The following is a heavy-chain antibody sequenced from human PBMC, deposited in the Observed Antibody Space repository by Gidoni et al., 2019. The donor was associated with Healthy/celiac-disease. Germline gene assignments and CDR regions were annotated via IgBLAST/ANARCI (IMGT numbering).Heavy chain of an antibody. Sequence: QVQLVESGGGVVQPGRSLRLSCAASGFTFSSYAMHWVRPAPGKGLEGVAVISYDGSNKYYADSVKGRFTISRDNSKNTLYLQMNSLRAEDTAVYYCARSPTRGSGSYSRYYFDYWGQGTLVTVSS. CDR1: GFTFSSYA. D-gene: IGHD3-10*01. J-gene: IGHJ4*02. CDR2: ISYDGSNK. CDR3: ARSPTRGSGSYSRYYFDY. V-gene: IGHV3-30-3*01.